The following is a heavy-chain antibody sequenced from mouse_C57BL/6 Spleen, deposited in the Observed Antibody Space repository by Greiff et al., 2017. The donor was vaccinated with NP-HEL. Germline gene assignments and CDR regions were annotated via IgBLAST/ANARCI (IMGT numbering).Heavy chain of an antibody. Sequence: QVQLQQSGPELVKPGASVKISCKASGYAFSSSWMNWVKQRPGKGLEWIGRIYPGDGDTNYNGKFKGKATLTADKSSSTAYMQLSSLTSEDSAVYFCARSRYYGSSFFAYWGQGTLVTVSA. V-gene: IGHV1-82*01. J-gene: IGHJ3*01. CDR2: IYPGDGDT. CDR3: ARSRYYGSSFFAY. CDR1: GYAFSSSW. D-gene: IGHD1-1*01.